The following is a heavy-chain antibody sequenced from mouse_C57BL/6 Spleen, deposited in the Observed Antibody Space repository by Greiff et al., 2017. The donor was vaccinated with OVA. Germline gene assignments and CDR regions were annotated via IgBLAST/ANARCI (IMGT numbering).Heavy chain of an antibody. Sequence: EVQVVESEGGLVQPGSSMKLSCTASGFTFSDYYMAWVRQVPEKGLEWVANINYDGSSTYYLDSLKSRFIISRDNAKNILYLQMSSLKSEDTATYYCARGNYGSSYYYFDDWGQGTTLTVSS. CDR1: GFTFSDYY. CDR2: INYDGSST. CDR3: ARGNYGSSYYYFDD. V-gene: IGHV5-16*01. D-gene: IGHD1-1*01. J-gene: IGHJ2*01.